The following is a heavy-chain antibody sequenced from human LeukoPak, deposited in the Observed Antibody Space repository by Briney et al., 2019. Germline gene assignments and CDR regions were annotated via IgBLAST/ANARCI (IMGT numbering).Heavy chain of an antibody. J-gene: IGHJ4*02. CDR3: AKDPPCSGGTCYGYFES. V-gene: IGHV3-23*01. CDR1: GFTFSTSA. CDR2: ISATGGST. Sequence: GGSLRLSCAASGFTFSTSAMTWVRQAPGKGLEWVSSISATGGSTYYADSVKGRFTISRDNSKNTLYLQMNSLRAEDTAVYYCAKDPPCSGGTCYGYFESWGQGTLVTVSS. D-gene: IGHD2-15*01.